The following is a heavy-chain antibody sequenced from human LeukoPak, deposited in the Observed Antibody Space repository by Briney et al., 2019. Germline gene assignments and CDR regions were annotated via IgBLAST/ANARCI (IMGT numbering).Heavy chain of an antibody. D-gene: IGHD2-2*01. J-gene: IGHJ4*02. Sequence: TSETLSLTCAVHGGSFSGYYWSWIRQPPGKGLEWIGEINHSGSTNYNPSLKSRVTISVDTSKNKFFLKLSSVTAADTAVYYCARGGAVWYCSSTSCISVFDYWGQGTLVTVSS. CDR2: INHSGST. CDR3: ARGGAVWYCSSTSCISVFDY. V-gene: IGHV4-34*01. CDR1: GGSFSGYY.